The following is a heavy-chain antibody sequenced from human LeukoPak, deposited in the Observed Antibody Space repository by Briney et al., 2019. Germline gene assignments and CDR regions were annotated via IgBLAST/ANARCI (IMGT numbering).Heavy chain of an antibody. Sequence: ASVKVSCKAFGYTFTGYYMHWVRQAPGQGLECLGWINPNSGGTNYAQKFQDRVTMTRDTSISTAYMELSRLRSDDTAVYYCARDLGDGGYNTSDYWGQGTLVTVSS. CDR1: GYTFTGYY. V-gene: IGHV1-2*02. J-gene: IGHJ4*02. D-gene: IGHD5-24*01. CDR3: ARDLGDGGYNTSDY. CDR2: INPNSGGT.